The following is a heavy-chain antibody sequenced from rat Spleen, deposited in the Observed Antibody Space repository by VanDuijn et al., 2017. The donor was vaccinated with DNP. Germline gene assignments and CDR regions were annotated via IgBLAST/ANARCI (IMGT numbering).Heavy chain of an antibody. D-gene: IGHD4-3*01. CDR3: VRWSSGLFDY. J-gene: IGHJ2*01. V-gene: IGHV5S13*01. Sequence: EVQLVESGGGLVQPGRSLKLSCAASGFTFSNYGMAWVRQAPKKGLEWVATITASSGTTYYRDSVKGRFTVSRDNAKSTLYLQMNSLRSEDMATYYCVRWSSGLFDYWGQGVMVPVSS. CDR2: ITASSGTT. CDR1: GFTFSNYG.